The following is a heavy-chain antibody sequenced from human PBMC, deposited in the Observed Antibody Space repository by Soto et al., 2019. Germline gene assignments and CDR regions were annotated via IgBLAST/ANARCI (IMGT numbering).Heavy chain of an antibody. CDR3: ARGNCSGGSCYSRLPDY. D-gene: IGHD2-15*01. J-gene: IGHJ4*02. CDR2: IIPILGIA. CDR1: GGTFSSYT. V-gene: IGHV1-69*02. Sequence: QVQLVQSGAEVKKPGSSVKVSCKASGGTFSSYTISWVRQAPGQGLEWMGRIIPILGIANYAQKFQGRVTMTADKSTSTAYMELSSLRSEDTDVYYCARGNCSGGSCYSRLPDYWGQGTLVTVSS.